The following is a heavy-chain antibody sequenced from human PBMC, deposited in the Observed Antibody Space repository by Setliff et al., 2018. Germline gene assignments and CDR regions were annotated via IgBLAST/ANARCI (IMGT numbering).Heavy chain of an antibody. CDR1: SGSFSGYY. Sequence: SETLSLTCAVYSGSFSGYYWSWIRQPPGKGLEWIGEINHSGNTNYNPSLKSRVTISVDTSKNQISLKLSSVTAADTAVYYCARGTFDTSGYFPYPIGYWGQGTLVTVSS. J-gene: IGHJ4*02. CDR2: INHSGNT. D-gene: IGHD3-22*01. V-gene: IGHV4-34*01. CDR3: ARGTFDTSGYFPYPIGY.